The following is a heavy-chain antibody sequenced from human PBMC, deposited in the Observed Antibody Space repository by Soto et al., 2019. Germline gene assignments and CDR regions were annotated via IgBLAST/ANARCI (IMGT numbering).Heavy chain of an antibody. D-gene: IGHD6-19*01. CDR2: ISAFNGET. CDR3: VRDQQWLLPVPLNFDY. V-gene: IGHV1-18*01. J-gene: IGHJ4*02. Sequence: QIQLVQSGAEVKKPGASVKVSCKASGFTFSDYGFSWVRQAPGRGLEWMGWISAFNGETNYTQKSEGRVAMTTDAATTTADMELRSLTVDDTAVYYCVRDQQWLLPVPLNFDYWGQGTVVTVSS. CDR1: GFTFSDYG.